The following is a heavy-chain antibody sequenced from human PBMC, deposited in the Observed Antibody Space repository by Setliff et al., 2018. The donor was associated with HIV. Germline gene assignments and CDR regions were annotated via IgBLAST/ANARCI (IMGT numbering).Heavy chain of an antibody. CDR1: GFTFSDCS. V-gene: IGHV3-48*01. CDR2: ITSTGSTI. Sequence: PGGSLRLSCAASGFTFSDCSMNWVRQAPGKGLEWISYITSTGSTIFYADSVKGRFTISRDNDKNSVHLQMTSLRAEDTAVYYCAGSGSGSYINWFGPWGQGTLVTVSS. J-gene: IGHJ5*02. CDR3: AGSGSGSYINWFGP. D-gene: IGHD3-10*01.